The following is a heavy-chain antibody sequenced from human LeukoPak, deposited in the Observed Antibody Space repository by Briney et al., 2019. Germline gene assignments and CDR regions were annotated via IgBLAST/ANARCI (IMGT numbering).Heavy chain of an antibody. V-gene: IGHV3-48*02. J-gene: IGHJ6*02. Sequence: GRSLRLSCAASGFTFSNYSLHWVRQAPGKGLEWVSNISSSSSTIYYADSVKGRFTISRDNAKNSLYLQMNSLRDEDTAVYYCARVEGLSYYNYYYGMDVWGQGTTVTVSS. CDR1: GFTFSNYS. CDR2: ISSSSSTI. CDR3: ARVEGLSYYNYYYGMDV. D-gene: IGHD4/OR15-4a*01.